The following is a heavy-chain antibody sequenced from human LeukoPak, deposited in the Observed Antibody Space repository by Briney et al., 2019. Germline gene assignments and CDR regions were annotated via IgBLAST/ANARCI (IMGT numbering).Heavy chain of an antibody. CDR2: INHSGST. CDR3: AGNLYNWNDGSRSNFDY. J-gene: IGHJ4*02. D-gene: IGHD1-1*01. Sequence: SETLSLTCAVYGGSFSGYYWSWIRQPPGKGLEWIGEINHSGSTNYNPSLKSRVTISVDTSENQFSLKLSSVTAADTAVYYCAGNLYNWNDGSRSNFDYWGQGTLVTVSS. CDR1: GGSFSGYY. V-gene: IGHV4-34*01.